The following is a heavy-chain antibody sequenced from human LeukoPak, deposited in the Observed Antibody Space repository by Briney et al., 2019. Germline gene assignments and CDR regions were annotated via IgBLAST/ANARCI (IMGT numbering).Heavy chain of an antibody. J-gene: IGHJ4*02. D-gene: IGHD3-16*01. CDR1: GGSISSSSYY. CDR2: INHSGST. V-gene: IGHV4-39*07. Sequence: PSETLSLTCTVSGGSISSSSYYWGWIRQPPGKGLEWIGEINHSGSTNYNPSLKSRVTISVDTSKNQLSLKLSSVTAADTAVYYCARGWASQSGKYYFDYWGQGTLVTVSS. CDR3: ARGWASQSGKYYFDY.